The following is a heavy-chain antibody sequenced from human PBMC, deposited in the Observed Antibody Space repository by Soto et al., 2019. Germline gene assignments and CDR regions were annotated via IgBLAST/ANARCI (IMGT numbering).Heavy chain of an antibody. CDR2: VNPDTGVA. J-gene: IGHJ4*02. Sequence: AAVKVSCKASGYTFTDYFVLWVRLAPGQGREWMGWVNPDTGVATFPQKFQGRVTVTRDASINTDYMELTHLTSEDTGIYYCARDPIRGGVPYFFDFWGRGTQVTVS. CDR1: GYTFTDYF. CDR3: ARDPIRGGVPYFFDF. D-gene: IGHD3-16*01. V-gene: IGHV1-2*02.